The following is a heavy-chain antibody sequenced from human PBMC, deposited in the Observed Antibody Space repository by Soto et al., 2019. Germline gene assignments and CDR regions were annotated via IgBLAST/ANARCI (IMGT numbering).Heavy chain of an antibody. D-gene: IGHD6-13*01. CDR2: ISGSGGST. J-gene: IGHJ3*02. CDR1: GFTFSSYA. CDR3: AKSRWSSTKGGAFDI. Sequence: GGSLRLSCAASGFTFSSYAMSWVRQAPGKGLEWVSSISGSGGSTYYADSVKGRFTISRDNSKNTLYLQMNSLRAEDTAVYYCAKSRWSSTKGGAFDIWGQGTMGTVSS. V-gene: IGHV3-23*01.